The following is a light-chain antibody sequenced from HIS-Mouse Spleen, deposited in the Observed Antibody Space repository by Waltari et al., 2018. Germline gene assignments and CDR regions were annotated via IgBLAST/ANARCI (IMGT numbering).Light chain of an antibody. CDR3: QSADSSGTWV. Sequence: SYELTQPPSVSVSPGQTARITCSGDALPKQYAYWYQQKPGQAPVLVLYNDSERPSGIRERFSGSSAGTTVTVTISGVQAEDEADYYCQSADSSGTWVFGGGTKLTVL. V-gene: IGLV3-25*03. J-gene: IGLJ3*02. CDR2: NDS. CDR1: ALPKQY.